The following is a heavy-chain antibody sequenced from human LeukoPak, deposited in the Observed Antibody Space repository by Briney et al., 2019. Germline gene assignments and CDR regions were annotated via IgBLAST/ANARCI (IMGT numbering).Heavy chain of an antibody. CDR1: GGSISTYY. CDR3: ARSAAVAGSSGWFDP. Sequence: SETLSLTCTVSGGSISTYYWSWIRQPPGKGLEWIGSIYYSGSTYYNPSLKSRVTISVDTSKNQFSLKLNSVTAADTAVYFCARSAAVAGSSGWFDPWGQGTLVTVSS. V-gene: IGHV4-59*01. D-gene: IGHD6-19*01. J-gene: IGHJ5*02. CDR2: IYYSGST.